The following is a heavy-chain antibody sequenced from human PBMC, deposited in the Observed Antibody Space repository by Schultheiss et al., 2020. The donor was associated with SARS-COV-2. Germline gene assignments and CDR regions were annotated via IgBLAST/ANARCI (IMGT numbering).Heavy chain of an antibody. D-gene: IGHD6-19*01. CDR1: GFTFDDYV. J-gene: IGHJ4*02. CDR3: AKDDRGSGWYYFDY. V-gene: IGHV3-9*01. Sequence: SLKISCAASGFTFDDYVMHWVRQAPGKGLEWVSGISWNSGSIGYADSVKGRFTISRDNAKNSLYLQMNSLRAEDTALYYCAKDDRGSGWYYFDYWGQGTLVTVSS. CDR2: ISWNSGSI.